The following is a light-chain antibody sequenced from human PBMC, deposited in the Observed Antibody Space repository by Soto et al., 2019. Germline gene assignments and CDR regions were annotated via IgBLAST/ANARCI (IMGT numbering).Light chain of an antibody. V-gene: IGLV1-44*01. CDR1: TSNIGSNG. CDR2: SSN. CDR3: AAWDDRLNGYV. J-gene: IGLJ1*01. Sequence: QTVVTQPPSASGTPGQRVTISCSGSTSNIGSNGVNWYRQLPGTAPKLLIYSSNERPSGVPDRFSGSKSGTSASLAISGLQSEDEADYYCAAWDDRLNGYVFGTGTKLTVL.